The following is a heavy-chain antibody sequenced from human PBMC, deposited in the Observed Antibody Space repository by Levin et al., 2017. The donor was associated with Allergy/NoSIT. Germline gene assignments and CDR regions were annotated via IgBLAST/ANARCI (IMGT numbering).Heavy chain of an antibody. CDR2: IYPGDSDT. D-gene: IGHD1-1*01. CDR1: GYSFTSYW. Sequence: GGSLRLSCQGSGYSFTSYWIGWVRQMPGKGLEWMGIIYPGDSDTRYSPSFQGQATISADQSTSTAYLQWSRLKDSGTAIYYCARRGTRDYYYYMDVWGKGTTVTVSS. CDR3: ARRGTRDYYYYMDV. J-gene: IGHJ6*03. V-gene: IGHV5-51*01.